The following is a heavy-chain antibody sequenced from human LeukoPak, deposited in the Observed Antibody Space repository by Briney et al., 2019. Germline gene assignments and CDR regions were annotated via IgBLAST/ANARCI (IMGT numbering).Heavy chain of an antibody. CDR3: AVVIPLAGFDP. V-gene: IGHV1-2*02. D-gene: IGHD3-22*01. CDR2: INPNSGGT. Sequence: VASVKVSCKASGYTFTGYYMHWVRQAPGEGLEWMGWINPNSGGTNYTQKFQGRVTMTRDTSISTAYMELSRLRSDDTAVYYCAVVIPLAGFDPWGQGTLVTVSS. J-gene: IGHJ5*02. CDR1: GYTFTGYY.